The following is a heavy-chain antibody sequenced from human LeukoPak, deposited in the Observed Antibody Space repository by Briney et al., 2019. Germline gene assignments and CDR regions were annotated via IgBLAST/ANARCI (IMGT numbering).Heavy chain of an antibody. V-gene: IGHV4-59*08. CDR2: IHYSGSN. Sequence: SETLSLTCTVSGGSISSYYRSWIRQPPGKGLEWIGSIHYSGSNNYNPSLKSRVTISVDTSKNQSSLKLSSVASADTAVYYCARLYSNYDYYYYGMDVWGQGTMVTVSS. CDR3: ARLYSNYDYYYYGMDV. D-gene: IGHD4-4*01. CDR1: GGSISSYY. J-gene: IGHJ6*02.